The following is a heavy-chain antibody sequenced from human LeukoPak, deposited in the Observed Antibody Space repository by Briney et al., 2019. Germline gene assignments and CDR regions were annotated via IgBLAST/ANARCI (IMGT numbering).Heavy chain of an antibody. CDR1: GVSISSSTYY. V-gene: IGHV4-39*07. D-gene: IGHD1-14*01. CDR3: ARDEYNLSHYYY. CDR2: ISYNGST. Sequence: SETLSLTCTVSGVSISSSTYYWDWIRQPPGKGLEWIATISYNGSTYYNPSLKSRVTISVDTSKRQFSLKLSSVTAADTALYYCARDEYNLSHYYYWGQGTLVTVSS. J-gene: IGHJ4*02.